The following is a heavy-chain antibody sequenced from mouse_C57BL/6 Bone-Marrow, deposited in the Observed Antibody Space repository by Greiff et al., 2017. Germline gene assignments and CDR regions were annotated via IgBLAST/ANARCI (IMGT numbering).Heavy chain of an antibody. D-gene: IGHD2-4*01. J-gene: IGHJ4*01. CDR3: ARGYEYDYAMDY. Sequence: EVQLQQSGPELVKPGASVKISCKASGYSFTDYNMNWVKQSNGKSLEWIGVINPNYGTNNYNQKFKGKATLTVDQSSSTAYMQLNRLASEDSAVYYCARGYEYDYAMDYWGQGTSVTVSS. CDR1: GYSFTDYN. CDR2: INPNYGTN. V-gene: IGHV1-39*01.